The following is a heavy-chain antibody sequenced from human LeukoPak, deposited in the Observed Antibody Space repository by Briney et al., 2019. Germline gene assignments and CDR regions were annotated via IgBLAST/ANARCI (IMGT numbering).Heavy chain of an antibody. Sequence: GASVKVSCKASGYTFTGYYMHWVRQAPGQGLEWMGWISPNSGGTNYAQKFQGRVTMTRDTSISTAYMELSRLRSDDTAVYYCARELYDSSGYPFDYWGQGTLVTVSS. J-gene: IGHJ4*02. V-gene: IGHV1-2*02. CDR2: ISPNSGGT. CDR1: GYTFTGYY. CDR3: ARELYDSSGYPFDY. D-gene: IGHD3-22*01.